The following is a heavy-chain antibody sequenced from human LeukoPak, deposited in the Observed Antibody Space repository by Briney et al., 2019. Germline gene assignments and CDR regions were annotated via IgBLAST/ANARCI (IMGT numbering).Heavy chain of an antibody. CDR2: IRNSGITT. J-gene: IGHJ4*02. Sequence: GGSLRLSCAASGFSFSSYEMNWVRQAPGKGLEWVSYIRNSGITTYYADSVKGRFTISRDNAKDSLYLQMNSLRAEDTAVYYRVRVGNSLNYFDCWGQGTLVTVSS. CDR3: VRVGNSLNYFDC. D-gene: IGHD3-16*01. CDR1: GFSFSSYE. V-gene: IGHV3-48*03.